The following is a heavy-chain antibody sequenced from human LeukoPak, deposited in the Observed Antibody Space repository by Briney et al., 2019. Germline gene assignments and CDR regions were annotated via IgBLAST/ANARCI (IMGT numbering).Heavy chain of an antibody. J-gene: IGHJ4*02. D-gene: IGHD4-23*01. CDR3: ARDYDYGGNSVPFDY. V-gene: IGHV1-18*01. CDR1: GYTFTSYG. CDR2: ISAYNGNT. Sequence: ASVKVSCKASGYTFTSYGISWVRQAPGQGLEWMGWISAYNGNTNYAQKLQGGVTITADESTSTAYMELSSLRSEDTAVYYCARDYDYGGNSVPFDYWGQGTLVTVSS.